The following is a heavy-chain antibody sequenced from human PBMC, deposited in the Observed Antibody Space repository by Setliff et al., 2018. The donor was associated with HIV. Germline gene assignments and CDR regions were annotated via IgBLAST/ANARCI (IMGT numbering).Heavy chain of an antibody. CDR3: ARKFRPGHGVDV. J-gene: IGHJ6*02. CDR1: RFDFNNYW. D-gene: IGHD3-10*01. CDR2: IGQDGSEK. V-gene: IGHV3-7*01. Sequence: LRLSCAASRFDFNNYWMCWVRQAPGKGLEWVANIGQDGSEKNYVDSVKGRFTIPRDNAKNSMYLQMNSLRVEDTAIYYCARKFRPGHGVDVWGQGTTVTVSS.